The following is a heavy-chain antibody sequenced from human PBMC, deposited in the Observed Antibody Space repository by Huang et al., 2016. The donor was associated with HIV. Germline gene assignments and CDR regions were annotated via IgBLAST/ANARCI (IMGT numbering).Heavy chain of an antibody. J-gene: IGHJ4*02. CDR2: INPNNGGT. CDR1: GYTFSGYY. V-gene: IGHV1-2*02. D-gene: IGHD6-19*01. Sequence: QVQLVQSGAEVKKPGASVEVSCKASGYTFSGYYWHWVRQAPGQGLEWMGWINPNNGGTKYAQNVQGRVTMTRDTTTSTAYMELSRLRSDDTAIYYCARVTDSSGWYYFDYWGQGTLVTVSS. CDR3: ARVTDSSGWYYFDY.